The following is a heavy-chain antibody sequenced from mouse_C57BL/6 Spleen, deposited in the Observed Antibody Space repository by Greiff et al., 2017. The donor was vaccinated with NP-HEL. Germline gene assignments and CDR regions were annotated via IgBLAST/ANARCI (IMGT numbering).Heavy chain of an antibody. Sequence: VQLQQSGAELVRPGTSVKVSCKASGYAFTNYLIEWVKQRPGQGLEWIGVINPGSGGTNYNEKFKGKATLTADKSSSTAYMQLSSLTSEDSAVYFCARRGDYTDYAMDYWGQGTSVTVSS. CDR2: INPGSGGT. D-gene: IGHD2-4*01. V-gene: IGHV1-54*01. CDR1: GYAFTNYL. J-gene: IGHJ4*01. CDR3: ARRGDYTDYAMDY.